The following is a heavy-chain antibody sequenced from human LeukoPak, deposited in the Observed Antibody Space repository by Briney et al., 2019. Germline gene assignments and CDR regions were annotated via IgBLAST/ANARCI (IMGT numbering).Heavy chain of an antibody. CDR3: ATRWNYVVPGPYYYYYMDV. V-gene: IGHV1-24*01. J-gene: IGHJ6*03. CDR1: GYTLTELS. Sequence: GASVKVSCKVSGYTLTELSMHWVRQAPGKGLEWMGGFDPEDGETIYAQKFQGRVTMTEDTSTDTAYMELSSLRSEDTAVYYCATRWNYVVPGPYYYYYMDVWGKGTTVTVSS. CDR2: FDPEDGET. D-gene: IGHD1-7*01.